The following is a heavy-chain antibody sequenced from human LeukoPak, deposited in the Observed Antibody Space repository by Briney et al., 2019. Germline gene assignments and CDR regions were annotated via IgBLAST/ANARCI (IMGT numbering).Heavy chain of an antibody. Sequence: GGSLRLSCAASGFSLRNYWMHWVRQVPGERLVWVSRIGGDGSVTNYADSVKGRFTISRDNAKTTLFLQINGLRAEDTAVYYCARYSSSSGGASYYLDYWGHGALVTVSS. CDR3: ARYSSSSGGASYYLDY. J-gene: IGHJ4*01. V-gene: IGHV3-74*01. CDR1: GFSLRNYW. D-gene: IGHD6-6*01. CDR2: IGGDGSVT.